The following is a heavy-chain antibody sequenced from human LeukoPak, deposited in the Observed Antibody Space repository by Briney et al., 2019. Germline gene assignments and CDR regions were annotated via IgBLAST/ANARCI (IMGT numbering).Heavy chain of an antibody. V-gene: IGHV1-8*03. CDR1: GYTFTSYD. Sequence: ASVKVSCKASGYTFTSYDINWVRQATGQGLEWMGWMNPNSGNTGYAQKFQGRVTITRNTSISTAYMELSSLRSEDTAVYYCARDKEYYYDSSDAFDIWGQGTMVTVSS. D-gene: IGHD3-22*01. J-gene: IGHJ3*02. CDR2: MNPNSGNT. CDR3: ARDKEYYYDSSDAFDI.